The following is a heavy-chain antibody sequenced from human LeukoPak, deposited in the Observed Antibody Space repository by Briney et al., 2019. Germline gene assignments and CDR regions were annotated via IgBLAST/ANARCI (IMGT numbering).Heavy chain of an antibody. V-gene: IGHV1-69*04. CDR2: IMPVVGIA. Sequence: SVKVFCKASGGTFSRFAVSWVRQAPGQGLEWMGRIMPVVGIANYAQKFQGRLTISADKLTSTAYMELSSLRSEDTAVYYCAREEVGATYYFDYWGQGTLVTVSS. D-gene: IGHD1-26*01. J-gene: IGHJ4*02. CDR1: GGTFSRFA. CDR3: AREEVGATYYFDY.